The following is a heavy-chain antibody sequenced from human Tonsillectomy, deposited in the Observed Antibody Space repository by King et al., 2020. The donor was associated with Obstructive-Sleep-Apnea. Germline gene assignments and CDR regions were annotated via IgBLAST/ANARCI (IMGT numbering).Heavy chain of an antibody. D-gene: IGHD6-13*01. Sequence: VQLVESGGGVVQPGRSLRLSCAASGFTFRSYAMHWVRQAPGKGLEWVAVISYDGSNKYYADSVKGRFTISRDNSKNTLYLQMNSLRAEDTAVYYCARDKQQLALDYWGQGTLVTVSS. J-gene: IGHJ4*02. CDR2: ISYDGSNK. V-gene: IGHV3-30*04. CDR1: GFTFRSYA. CDR3: ARDKQQLALDY.